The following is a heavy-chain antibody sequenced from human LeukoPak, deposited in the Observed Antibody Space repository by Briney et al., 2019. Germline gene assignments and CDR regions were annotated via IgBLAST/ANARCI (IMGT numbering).Heavy chain of an antibody. D-gene: IGHD1-26*01. CDR2: ISYDGSNK. CDR1: GFMFSSNW. Sequence: PGGSLRLSCAASGFMFSSNWTSWVRLAPGKGLEWVAVISYDGSNKYYADSVKGRFTISRDNSKNTLYLQMNSLRAEDTAVYYCATRIVGATACDYWGQGTLVTVSS. V-gene: IGHV3-30*14. J-gene: IGHJ4*02. CDR3: ATRIVGATACDY.